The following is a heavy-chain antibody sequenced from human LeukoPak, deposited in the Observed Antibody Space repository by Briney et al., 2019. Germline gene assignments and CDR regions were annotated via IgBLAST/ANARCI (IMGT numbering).Heavy chain of an antibody. D-gene: IGHD3-22*01. CDR1: GGTFSSYG. CDR3: AREETGSYDSRGYYYYFDY. Sequence: AASVKVSCEASGGTFSSYGISWVRQAPGQGLEWMGWISAYNGNTNYAQKLQGRVTMTTDTSTSTAYMELRSLRSDDTAVYYCAREETGSYDSRGYYYYFDYWGQGTLVTVSS. V-gene: IGHV1-18*01. J-gene: IGHJ4*02. CDR2: ISAYNGNT.